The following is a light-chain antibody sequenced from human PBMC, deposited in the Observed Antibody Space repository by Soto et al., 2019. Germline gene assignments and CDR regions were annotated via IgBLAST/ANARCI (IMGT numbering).Light chain of an antibody. CDR1: QSVNSN. CDR2: RAS. Sequence: EIVMTQSPATLSLSPGERATLSGRASQSVNSNLAWYQQKPGQAPRLLIYRASTRATGIPARFSGSGSGTDFTLTISGLQSEDFAVYSCQQYNDWPRTFGQGTKVDIK. J-gene: IGKJ1*01. V-gene: IGKV3-15*01. CDR3: QQYNDWPRT.